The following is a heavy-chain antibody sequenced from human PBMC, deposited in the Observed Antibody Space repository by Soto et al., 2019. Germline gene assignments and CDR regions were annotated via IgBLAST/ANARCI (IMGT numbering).Heavy chain of an antibody. V-gene: IGHV4-34*01. CDR3: ARNHCSGGICYLFFDY. CDR2: INHRGST. D-gene: IGHD2-15*01. J-gene: IGHJ4*02. Sequence: NPSETLSLTCAVYGGSFSGYYWSWIRQPPGKGLEWIGEINHRGSTNYNPSLRSRVTISVDRSKNQFSLELSSVTAADTAVYYCARNHCSGGICYLFFDYWGQGTPVTVSS. CDR1: GGSFSGYY.